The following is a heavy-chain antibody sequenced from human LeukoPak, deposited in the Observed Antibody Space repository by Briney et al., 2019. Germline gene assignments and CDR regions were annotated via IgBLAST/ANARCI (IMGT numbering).Heavy chain of an antibody. D-gene: IGHD5-24*01. J-gene: IGHJ3*01. CDR3: ARDASSMATTP. Sequence: PGGSLRLSCAASGFTFSSYGMHWVRQAPGKGLEWVAVIWYDGSNKYYADSVKGRFTISRDNSKNTLYLQMNSLRAEDTAVYYCARDASSMATTPWGQGTMVTVSS. CDR1: GFTFSSYG. V-gene: IGHV3-33*08. CDR2: IWYDGSNK.